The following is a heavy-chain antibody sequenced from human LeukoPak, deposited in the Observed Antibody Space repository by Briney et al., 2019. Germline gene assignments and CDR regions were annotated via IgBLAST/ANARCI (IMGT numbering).Heavy chain of an antibody. J-gene: IGHJ4*02. V-gene: IGHV3-7*01. Sequence: GGSLRLSCAASGFTFSSYWMSWVRQAPGKGLEWVASIKQDGSEKYYVDSVKGRFTISRDNAKNSLYLQMNSLRAEDTAVYYCARGYSGSYYGPLDYWGQGTLVTVSS. CDR3: ARGYSGSYYGPLDY. D-gene: IGHD1-26*01. CDR2: IKQDGSEK. CDR1: GFTFSSYW.